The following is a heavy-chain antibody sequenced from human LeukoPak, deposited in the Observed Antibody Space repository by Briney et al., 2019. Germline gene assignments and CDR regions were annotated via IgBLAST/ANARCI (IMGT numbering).Heavy chain of an antibody. J-gene: IGHJ6*03. V-gene: IGHV1-8*01. D-gene: IGHD2-15*01. Sequence: GASVKVSCKASGYTFTSYDINWVRQATGHGLEWMGWMNPNSDNTGYAQKFQGRITMTRNTSISTAYMELSSLGSEDTAVYYCARGRGSGRILHYYMDVWGRGTTVTVSS. CDR3: ARGRGSGRILHYYMDV. CDR1: GYTFTSYD. CDR2: MNPNSDNT.